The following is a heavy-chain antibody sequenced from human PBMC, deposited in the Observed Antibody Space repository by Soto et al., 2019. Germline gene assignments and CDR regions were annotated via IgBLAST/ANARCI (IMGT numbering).Heavy chain of an antibody. CDR2: INHSGST. V-gene: IGHV4-34*01. Sequence: QVQLQQWGAGLLKPSETLSLTCAVYGGSFSGYYWSWIRQPPGKGLEWIGEINHSGSTNYNPSLKSRVTXXVXTXXNQFSLTLSSVTAADTAVYYCARPTTVTWGDWFDPWGQGTLVTVSS. J-gene: IGHJ5*02. CDR1: GGSFSGYY. D-gene: IGHD4-17*01. CDR3: ARPTTVTWGDWFDP.